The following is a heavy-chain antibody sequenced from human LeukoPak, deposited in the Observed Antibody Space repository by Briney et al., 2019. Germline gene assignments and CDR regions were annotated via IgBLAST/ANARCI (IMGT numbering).Heavy chain of an antibody. CDR2: IANGAT. J-gene: IGHJ4*02. Sequence: PSETLSLTCTVSGGGISTYYWNWIRQTTGKGLEWVGHIANGATDYNPSLKSRAIISVDTSKNQISLRLTSVTAADTAVYHCARDKAHSYGYYFDPWGPGTQVLVSS. D-gene: IGHD4-17*01. CDR3: ARDKAHSYGYYFDP. V-gene: IGHV4-4*08. CDR1: GGGISTYY.